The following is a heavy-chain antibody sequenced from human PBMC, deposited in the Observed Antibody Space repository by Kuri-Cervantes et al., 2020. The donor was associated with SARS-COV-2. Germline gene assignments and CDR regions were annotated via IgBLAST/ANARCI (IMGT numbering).Heavy chain of an antibody. Sequence: GESLKISCAASGFTFSSYETNWVRQAPGKGLEWVSYISSSGSTIYYADSVKGRFTISRDNAKNSLYLQMNSLRAEDTAVYYCARDNDRSSWNHDAFDIWGQGTMVTVSS. CDR3: ARDNDRSSWNHDAFDI. V-gene: IGHV3-48*03. CDR1: GFTFSSYE. D-gene: IGHD6-13*01. CDR2: ISSSGSTI. J-gene: IGHJ3*02.